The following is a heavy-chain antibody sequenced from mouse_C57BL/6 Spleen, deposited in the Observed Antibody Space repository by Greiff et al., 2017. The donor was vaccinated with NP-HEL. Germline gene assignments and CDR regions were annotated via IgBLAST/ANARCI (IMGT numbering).Heavy chain of an antibody. D-gene: IGHD1-1*01. CDR3: ARIHYYGSSYEGYFDV. CDR1: GYTFTSYW. V-gene: IGHV1-52*01. CDR2: IDPSDSET. Sequence: QVQLQQPGAELVRPGSSVKLSCKASGYTFTSYWMHWVKQRPIQGLEWIGNIDPSDSETHYNQKFKDKATLTVDKSSSTAYMQLSSLTSEDSAVYYCARIHYYGSSYEGYFDVWGTGTTVTVSS. J-gene: IGHJ1*03.